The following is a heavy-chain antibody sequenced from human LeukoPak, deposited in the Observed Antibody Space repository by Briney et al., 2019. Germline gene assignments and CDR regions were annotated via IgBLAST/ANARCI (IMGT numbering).Heavy chain of an antibody. D-gene: IGHD6-19*01. V-gene: IGHV4-59*01. Sequence: PSETLSLTCTVSAGSISSYYWNRLRQPPGKGLEWIGYIDYSGSTNYNPSLKSRVTISVDTSKNQFSLKLSSVTAADTAVYYCASVSIAVAGIDAFDIWGQGTMVTVSS. CDR1: AGSISSYY. CDR3: ASVSIAVAGIDAFDI. CDR2: IDYSGST. J-gene: IGHJ3*02.